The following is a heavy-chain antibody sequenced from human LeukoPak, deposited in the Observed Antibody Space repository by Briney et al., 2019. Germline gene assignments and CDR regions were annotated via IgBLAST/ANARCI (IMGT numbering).Heavy chain of an antibody. D-gene: IGHD2-2*01. CDR1: GVTFSSYA. CDR3: AKSPIVVVPAAIDY. CDR2: ISGSGGST. V-gene: IGHV3-23*01. Sequence: GGSLRLSCAASGVTFSSYAMSWVRQAPGEGLEWVSAISGSGGSTYYADSVKGRFTISRDNSKNTLYLQMNSLRAEDTAVYYCAKSPIVVVPAAIDYWGQGTLVTVSS. J-gene: IGHJ4*02.